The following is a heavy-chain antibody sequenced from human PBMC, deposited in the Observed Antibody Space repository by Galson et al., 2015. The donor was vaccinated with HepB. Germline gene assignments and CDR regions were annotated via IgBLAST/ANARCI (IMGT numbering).Heavy chain of an antibody. J-gene: IGHJ4*02. CDR2: ISYDGSNK. CDR1: GFTFSSYA. Sequence: SLRLSCAASGFTFSSYAMHWVRQAPGKGLEWVAVISYDGSNKYYADSVKGRFTISRDNSKNTLYLQMNSLRAEDTAVYYCARARSSIPSQATFDYWGQGTLVTVSS. V-gene: IGHV3-30*04. CDR3: ARARSSIPSQATFDY. D-gene: IGHD6-13*01.